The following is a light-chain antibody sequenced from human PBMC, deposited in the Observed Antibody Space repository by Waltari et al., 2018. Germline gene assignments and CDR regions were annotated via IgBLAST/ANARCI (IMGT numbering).Light chain of an antibody. J-gene: IGLJ2*01. CDR1: SSPIGNNP. CDR2: NND. CDR3: AAWDDSLKGSGV. Sequence: QSVLTQPPSESGTPGQPVTISCSGTSSPIGNNPVNWYRQVPGTTPQLLIYNNDQRPSGVPDRFSGSKSGTSASLAISGLQSEDEADYYCAAWDDSLKGSGVFGGGTKLTVL. V-gene: IGLV1-44*01.